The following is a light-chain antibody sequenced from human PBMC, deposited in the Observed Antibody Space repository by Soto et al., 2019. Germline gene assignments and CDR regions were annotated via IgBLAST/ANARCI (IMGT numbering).Light chain of an antibody. Sequence: DIQMTQSPSSQSASVGDRVIITSLSSHCISSYLYWYQHIPGKAPNLLIYAATTLQCGVPSRFSGSGSGTDFTLTISSLQPEDFATYYCQQSYINPRTFGQGTKVDI. CDR2: AAT. V-gene: IGKV1-39*01. J-gene: IGKJ1*01. CDR1: HCISSY. CDR3: QQSYINPRT.